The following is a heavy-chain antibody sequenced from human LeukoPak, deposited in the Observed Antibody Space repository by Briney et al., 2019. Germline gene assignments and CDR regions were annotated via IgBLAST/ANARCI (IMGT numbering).Heavy chain of an antibody. Sequence: GASVKVSCKASGYTFTTYGISWVRQAPGQGLEWMGWISAYDASTNYAQKLQGRVTMTTDTSTGTAYMELRSLRSDDTAVYYCARAPRGFLGYFYYMDVWGKGTTVTVSS. CDR3: ARAPRGFLGYFYYMDV. CDR1: GYTFTTYG. CDR2: ISAYDAST. V-gene: IGHV1-18*01. D-gene: IGHD3-3*01. J-gene: IGHJ6*03.